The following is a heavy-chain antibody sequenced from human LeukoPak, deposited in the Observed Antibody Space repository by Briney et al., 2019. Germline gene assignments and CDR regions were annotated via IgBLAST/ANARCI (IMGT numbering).Heavy chain of an antibody. CDR1: GGSFSGYY. CDR3: ARVLREWLSLAFDI. V-gene: IGHV3-66*01. D-gene: IGHD3-3*01. CDR2: IYSGGST. J-gene: IGHJ3*02. Sequence: ETLSLTCAVYGGSFSGYYWSWVRQAPGKGLEWVSVIYSGGSTYYADSVKGRFTISRDNSKNTLYLQMNSLRAEDTAVYYCARVLREWLSLAFDIWGQGTMVTVSS.